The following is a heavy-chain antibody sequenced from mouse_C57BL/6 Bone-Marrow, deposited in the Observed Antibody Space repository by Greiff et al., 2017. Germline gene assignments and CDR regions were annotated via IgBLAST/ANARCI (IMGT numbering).Heavy chain of an antibody. J-gene: IGHJ2*01. D-gene: IGHD1-1*01. CDR1: GYAFSSSW. V-gene: IGHV1-82*01. CDR2: IYPGDGDT. Sequence: QVQLQQSGPELVKPGASVKISCKASGYAFSSSWMNWVKQRPGKGLEWIGRIYPGDGDTNYNGKFKGKATLTADKSSSTAYMQLSSLTSEDSAVYFCASYGSSSGVYYFDYWGQGTTRTVSS. CDR3: ASYGSSSGVYYFDY.